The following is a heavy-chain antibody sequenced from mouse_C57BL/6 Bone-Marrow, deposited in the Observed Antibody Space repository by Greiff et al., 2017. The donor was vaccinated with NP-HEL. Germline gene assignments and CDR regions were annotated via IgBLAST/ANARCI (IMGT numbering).Heavy chain of an antibody. CDR3: TREANWDGGYFDY. CDR2: ISSGGDYT. Sequence: EVQLVESGEGLVKPGGSLKLSCAASGFTFSSYAMSWVRQTPEKRLEWVAYISSGGDYTYYADTVKGRFTFPRDNARNTRYLQMSSLKSEDTAMYYCTREANWDGGYFDYWGQGTTLTVSS. V-gene: IGHV5-9-1*02. J-gene: IGHJ2*01. CDR1: GFTFSSYA. D-gene: IGHD4-1*01.